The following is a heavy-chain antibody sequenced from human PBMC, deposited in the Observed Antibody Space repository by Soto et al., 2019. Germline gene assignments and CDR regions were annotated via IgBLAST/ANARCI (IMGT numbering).Heavy chain of an antibody. CDR1: GYSISSSNW. CDR2: IYYSGTT. V-gene: IGHV4-28*01. CDR3: ARREIQGPIDY. J-gene: IGHJ4*02. D-gene: IGHD1-26*01. Sequence: SETLSLTCAVFGYSISSSNWWGWIRQPPGKGLEWIGYIYYSGTTYYNPSLKSRVTMSVDTSKNQFSLKLTSVTAVDTAVYYCARREIQGPIDYWGQGTLVTVSS.